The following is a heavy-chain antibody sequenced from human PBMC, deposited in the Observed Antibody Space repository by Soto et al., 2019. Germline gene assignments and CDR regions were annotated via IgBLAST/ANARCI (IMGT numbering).Heavy chain of an antibody. V-gene: IGHV1-18*01. Sequence: XSVKISCKGSVYTFTAHGIRWVRQAPGQGLESMGWISAYNGNTNYAQKLQGRVTMTTDTSTSTAYMELRSLRSDDTAVYYCARILGIAAAGTDYYYYGMDVWGQGTTVTVSS. CDR2: ISAYNGNT. CDR3: ARILGIAAAGTDYYYYGMDV. J-gene: IGHJ6*02. D-gene: IGHD6-13*01. CDR1: VYTFTAHG.